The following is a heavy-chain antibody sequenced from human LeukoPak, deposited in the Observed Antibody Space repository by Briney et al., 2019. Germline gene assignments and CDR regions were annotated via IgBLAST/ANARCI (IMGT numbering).Heavy chain of an antibody. CDR3: ARQIEYSSSSGDYYYGMDV. V-gene: IGHV4-59*08. D-gene: IGHD6-6*01. CDR2: IYYSGST. J-gene: IGHJ6*02. CDR1: GGSISSYY. Sequence: SETLSLTCTVSGGSISSYYWSWIRQPPGKGLEWIGYIYYSGSTNYNPSLKSRVTISVDTSKNQFSLKLSSVTAADTAVYHCARQIEYSSSSGDYYYGMDVWGQGTTVTVSS.